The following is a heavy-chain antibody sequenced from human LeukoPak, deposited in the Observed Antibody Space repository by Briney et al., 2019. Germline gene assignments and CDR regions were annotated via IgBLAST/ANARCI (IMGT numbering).Heavy chain of an antibody. CDR1: EFTFSSYG. D-gene: IGHD3-3*01. CDR2: IRYDGSDK. V-gene: IGHV3-30*02. Sequence: GGSLRLSCAAAEFTFSSYGMHWVRQAPGKGLEWVAFIRYDGSDKYYADSVKGRFAISRDNSKKTVYLQMNSLRTEDTAVYYCARVKYYDFWSGYSISAFDIWGQGTMVTVSS. CDR3: ARVKYYDFWSGYSISAFDI. J-gene: IGHJ3*02.